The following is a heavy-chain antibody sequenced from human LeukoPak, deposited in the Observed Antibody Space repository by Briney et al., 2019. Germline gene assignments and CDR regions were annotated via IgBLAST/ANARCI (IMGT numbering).Heavy chain of an antibody. D-gene: IGHD2-15*01. V-gene: IGHV3-30*02. CDR3: ATDRTTQYFDY. J-gene: IGHJ4*02. Sequence: GGSLRLSCAASGITFRSYGMHWVRQAPGKGLEWVAFIWYDGSNKYYADSVKGRFTISRDNSRNTLFLQMNSLRAEDTAVYYCATDRTTQYFDYWGQGTLVSVSS. CDR1: GITFRSYG. CDR2: IWYDGSNK.